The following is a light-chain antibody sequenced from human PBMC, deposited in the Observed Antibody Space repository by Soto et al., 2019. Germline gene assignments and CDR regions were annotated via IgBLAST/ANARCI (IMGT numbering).Light chain of an antibody. CDR3: QHYGSSQYT. CDR2: GTF. V-gene: IGKV3-20*01. J-gene: IGKJ2*01. CDR1: RSVSDSY. Sequence: EIVLTQSPGTLSLSPGERATLSCRASRSVSDSYIAWYQQKPGQAPRLLIYGTFTRATGIPDRFSGSGSGTDFTLTISRLEPEDFAVFYCQHYGSSQYTFGQGTKLELK.